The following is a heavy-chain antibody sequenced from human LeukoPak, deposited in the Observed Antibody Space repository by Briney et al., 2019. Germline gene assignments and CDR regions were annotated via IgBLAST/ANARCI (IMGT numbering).Heavy chain of an antibody. J-gene: IGHJ3*02. CDR1: GFAFNTYT. CDR2: LSSSSSYI. D-gene: IGHD4-17*01. V-gene: IGHV3-21*01. Sequence: PGGSLRLSCEVSGFAFNTYTMTWVRQSPGKGLEWVSSLSSSSSYIYYADSVKGRFTISRDNAKNSLYLQMNSLRAEDTAVYYCATLDYGAFDIWGQGTMVTVSS. CDR3: ATLDYGAFDI.